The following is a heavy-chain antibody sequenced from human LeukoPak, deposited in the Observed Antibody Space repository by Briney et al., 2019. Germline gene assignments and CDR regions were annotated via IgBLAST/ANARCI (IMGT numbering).Heavy chain of an antibody. J-gene: IGHJ4*02. V-gene: IGHV4-30-4*08. CDR3: ARETDRHTWIKFDY. D-gene: IGHD5-12*01. CDR1: GGSISNYY. CDR2: IYYSGST. Sequence: PSETLSLTCTVSGGSISNYYWSWIRQPPGKGLEWIGYIYYSGSTYYNPSLKSRVTISVDTSKNQFSLKLSSVTAADTAVYYCARETDRHTWIKFDYWGQGTLVTVSS.